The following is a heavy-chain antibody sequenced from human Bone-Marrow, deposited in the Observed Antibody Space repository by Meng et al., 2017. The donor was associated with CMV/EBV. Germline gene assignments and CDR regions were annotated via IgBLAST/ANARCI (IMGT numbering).Heavy chain of an antibody. Sequence: ASEKVSYKPSGYTFNSCVISWVRQAPGQGLEWMGWISAYNGNTNYAQKLQGRVTMTTDTSTSTAYMELRSLRSHDTAVYYCARHISYYDFWCGYLRGSVLDVWGQGTRVTVSS. CDR3: ARHISYYDFWCGYLRGSVLDV. CDR1: GYTFNSCV. V-gene: IGHV1-18*01. J-gene: IGHJ6*02. D-gene: IGHD3-3*01. CDR2: ISAYNGNT.